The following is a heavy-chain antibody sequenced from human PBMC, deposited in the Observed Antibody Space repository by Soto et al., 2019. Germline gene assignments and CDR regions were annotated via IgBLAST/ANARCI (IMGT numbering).Heavy chain of an antibody. CDR2: IIPIFGTA. V-gene: IGHV1-69*13. CDR3: ARSTYGVATIRFDP. CDR1: GGTFSSYA. Sequence: GASVKVSCKASGGTFSSYAISWVRQAPGQGLEWMGGIIPIFGTANYAQKFQGRVTITADESTSTAYMELSSLRSEGTAVYYCARSTYGVATIRFDPWGQGTLVTVSS. J-gene: IGHJ5*02. D-gene: IGHD5-12*01.